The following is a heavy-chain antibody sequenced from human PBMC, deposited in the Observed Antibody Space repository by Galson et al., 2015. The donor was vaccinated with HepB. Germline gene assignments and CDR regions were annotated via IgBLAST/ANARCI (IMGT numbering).Heavy chain of an antibody. Sequence: SLRLSCAASGFTFSSYSMNWVRQAPGKGLEWVSYISSSSSTIYYADSVKGRFTISRDNAKNSLYLQMNSLRAEDTTVFYCARGGYSNGWGIGYWGQGTLVTVSS. D-gene: IGHD6-19*01. CDR2: ISSSSSTI. J-gene: IGHJ4*02. CDR1: GFTFSSYS. V-gene: IGHV3-48*01. CDR3: ARGGYSNGWGIGY.